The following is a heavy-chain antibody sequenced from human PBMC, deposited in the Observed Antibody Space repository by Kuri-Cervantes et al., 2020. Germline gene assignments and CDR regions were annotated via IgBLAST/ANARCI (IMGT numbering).Heavy chain of an antibody. CDR2: ISWNSGSI. CDR3: AKGQLLGPYYYYGMDV. V-gene: IGHV3-9*01. D-gene: IGHD2-2*01. Sequence: GGSLRLSCAASGFTFDDYAMHWVRQAPGKGLEWVSGISWNSGSIGYADSVKGRFTISRDNAKNSLYLQMNSLRAEDTALYYCAKGQLLGPYYYYGMDVWAKGPRSPSP. CDR1: GFTFDDYA. J-gene: IGHJ6*02.